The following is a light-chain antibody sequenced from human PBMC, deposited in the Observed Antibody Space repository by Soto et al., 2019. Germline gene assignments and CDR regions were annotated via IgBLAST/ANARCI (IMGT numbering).Light chain of an antibody. CDR3: QQYNNWT. CDR2: DAS. J-gene: IGKJ1*01. V-gene: IGKV3-15*01. CDR1: QSVSSK. Sequence: EIVLTQSPATLSVSPGERATLSCRASQSVSSKVAWYQQKPGQAPRLLIYDASVRATGIPDRFSGRGSGTEFTLTISSLQSEDFAFYYCQQYNNWTFGQGTKVDNK.